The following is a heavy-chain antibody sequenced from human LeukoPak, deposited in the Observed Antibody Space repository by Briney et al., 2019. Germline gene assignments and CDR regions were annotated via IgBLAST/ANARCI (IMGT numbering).Heavy chain of an antibody. CDR1: GGSISSGDYY. V-gene: IGHV4-30-4*08. D-gene: IGHD3-22*01. CDR2: IYYSEST. J-gene: IGHJ4*02. CDR3: ARDGDYYDSSGSFDS. Sequence: SQTLSLTCTVSGGSISSGDYYWSWIRQPPGKGLEWIGYIYYSESTDYNPSLKSRVTMSVDTSKNQFFLKLSSVTAADTAVYYCARDGDYYDSSGSFDSWGQGTLVTVSS.